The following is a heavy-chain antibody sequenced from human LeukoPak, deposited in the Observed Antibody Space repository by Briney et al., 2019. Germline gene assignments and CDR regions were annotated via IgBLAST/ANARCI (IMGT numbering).Heavy chain of an antibody. CDR3: ASPMWDTAIHDY. CDR1: GFTFDDYA. CDR2: INSDGGIT. J-gene: IGHJ4*02. D-gene: IGHD5-18*01. V-gene: IGHV3-74*01. Sequence: GGSLRLSCAASGFTFDDYAMHWVRQAPGKGLVWVSRINSDGGITSYADSVKGRFTISRDNAKDTLYLQMNSLRAEDAAVYYCASPMWDTAIHDYWGQGTLVTVSS.